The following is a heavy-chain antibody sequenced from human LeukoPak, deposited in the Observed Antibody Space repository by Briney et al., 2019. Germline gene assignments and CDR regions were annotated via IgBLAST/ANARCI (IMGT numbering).Heavy chain of an antibody. CDR2: IYYSGGT. Sequence: SETLSLTCTVSGGSISSYYWSWIRQPPGKGLEWIGYIYYSGGTNYNPSLKSRVTISVDTSKNQFSLKLTSVTAADTAVYYCARQGGIAAAATNFDYWGQGTLVTVS. CDR3: ARQGGIAAAATNFDY. J-gene: IGHJ4*02. CDR1: GGSISSYY. D-gene: IGHD6-13*01. V-gene: IGHV4-59*08.